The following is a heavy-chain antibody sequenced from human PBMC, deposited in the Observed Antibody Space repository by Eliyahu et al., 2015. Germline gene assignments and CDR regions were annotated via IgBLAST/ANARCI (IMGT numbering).Heavy chain of an antibody. CDR3: ARSDYYDSSGSCWFDP. CDR1: GGSISSSXW. CDR2: IYLSGCT. D-gene: IGHD3-22*01. Sequence: QVQLQESGPGLVKPSGTLSLXCAVSGGSISSSXWWXWVRQPPGKGLEWIGEIYLSGCTNYNPSLKSRVTISVDKSKNQFSLKLSSVTAADTAVYYCARSDYYDSSGSCWFDPWGQGTLVTVSS. J-gene: IGHJ5*02. V-gene: IGHV4-4*02.